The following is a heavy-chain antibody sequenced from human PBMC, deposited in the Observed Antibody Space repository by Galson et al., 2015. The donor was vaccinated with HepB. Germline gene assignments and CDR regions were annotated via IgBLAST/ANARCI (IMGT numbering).Heavy chain of an antibody. CDR2: ISAYNGNT. J-gene: IGHJ6*02. D-gene: IGHD3-10*01. V-gene: IGHV1-18*04. CDR3: AREGVRGVIHYYGMDV. CDR1: GYTFTSYG. Sequence: SVKVSCKASGYTFTSYGISWVRQAPGQGLEWMGWISAYNGNTNYAQKLQGRVTMTTDTSTSTAYMELRSLRSDDTAVYYCAREGVRGVIHYYGMDVWGQGTTVTVSS.